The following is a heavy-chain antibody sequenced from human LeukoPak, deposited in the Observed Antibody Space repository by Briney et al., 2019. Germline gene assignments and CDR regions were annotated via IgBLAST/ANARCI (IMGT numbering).Heavy chain of an antibody. J-gene: IGHJ5*02. D-gene: IGHD3-22*01. CDR2: ISSSSSYI. V-gene: IGHV3-21*04. CDR3: AKAEYDSSGYYYSWWFDP. CDR1: GFTFSSYS. Sequence: GGSLRLSCAASGFTFSSYSMNWVRQAPGKGLEWVSSISSSSSYIYYADSVKGRFTISRDNSKNTLYLQMNSLRAEDTAVYYCAKAEYDSSGYYYSWWFDPWGQGTLVTVSS.